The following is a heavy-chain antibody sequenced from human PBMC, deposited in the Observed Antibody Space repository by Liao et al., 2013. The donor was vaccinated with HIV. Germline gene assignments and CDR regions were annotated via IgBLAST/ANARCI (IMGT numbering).Heavy chain of an antibody. V-gene: IGHV4-39*07. CDR2: IKQSGST. D-gene: IGHD6-13*01. CDR3: ARRMRALIAAAGIDY. J-gene: IGHJ4*02. CDR1: GGSISSSSYY. Sequence: QLQLQESGPGLVKPSETLSLTCTVSGGSISSSSYYWGWIRQPPGKGLEWIGEIKQSGSTKYNPSLKSRVTISVDTSKNQFSLKLTSVTAADTAVYYCARRMRALIAAAGIDYWGQGTLVTVSS.